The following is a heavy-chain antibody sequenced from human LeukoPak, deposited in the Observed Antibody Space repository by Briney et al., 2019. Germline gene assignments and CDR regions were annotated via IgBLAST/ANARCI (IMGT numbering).Heavy chain of an antibody. CDR3: ARDLYCSGGSCSTRGLDY. J-gene: IGHJ4*02. Sequence: GASVKVSCKASGYTFTSYYMHWVRQAPGQGLEWMGIINSSGGSTSYAQKFQGRVTMTRDTSTSTVYMELSSLRSEDTAVYYCARDLYCSGGSCSTRGLDYWGQGTLVTVSS. D-gene: IGHD2-15*01. CDR2: INSSGGST. V-gene: IGHV1-46*01. CDR1: GYTFTSYY.